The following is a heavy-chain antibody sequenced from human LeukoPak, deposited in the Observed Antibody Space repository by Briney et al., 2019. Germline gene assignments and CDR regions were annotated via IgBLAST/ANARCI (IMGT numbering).Heavy chain of an antibody. J-gene: IGHJ1*01. CDR1: GFTFSNYW. CDR2: IKTDGSEK. CDR3: ATYSSLNRREFQF. Sequence: GGSLRLSCEGSGFTFSNYWMGWVRQAPGKGLQWVANIKTDGSEKYYVDSVKGRFAISRDNAKNSLYLQMNSLRAEDTAVYYCATYSSLNRREFQFWGQGTLLTVSS. V-gene: IGHV3-7*01. D-gene: IGHD3-22*01.